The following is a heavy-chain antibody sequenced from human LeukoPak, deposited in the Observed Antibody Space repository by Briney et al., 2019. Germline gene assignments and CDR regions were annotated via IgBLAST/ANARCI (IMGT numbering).Heavy chain of an antibody. Sequence: SETLSLTCTVSSGSISSYDWSWIRQPAGKGLEWIGEINHSGSTNYNPSLKSRVTISVDTSKNQFSLKLSSVTAADTAVYYCARGVSDIVLMVYARYYYYYMDVWGKGTTVTVSS. CDR3: ARGVSDIVLMVYARYYYYYMDV. CDR1: SGSISSYD. J-gene: IGHJ6*03. V-gene: IGHV4-34*01. D-gene: IGHD2-8*01. CDR2: INHSGST.